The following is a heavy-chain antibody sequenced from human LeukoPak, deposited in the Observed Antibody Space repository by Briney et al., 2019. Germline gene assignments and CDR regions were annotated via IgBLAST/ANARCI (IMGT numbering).Heavy chain of an antibody. J-gene: IGHJ6*02. CDR2: INPNSGGT. D-gene: IGHD3-22*01. Sequence: ASVKVSCKASGYTFTGYYMHWVRQAPGQGLEWMGWINPNSGGTNYAQKFQGWVTMTRDTSISTAYMELSRLRSDDTAVYYCARDKGYDSSGYYYLTDYYGMDVWGQGTTVTVSS. CDR1: GYTFTGYY. V-gene: IGHV1-2*04. CDR3: ARDKGYDSSGYYYLTDYYGMDV.